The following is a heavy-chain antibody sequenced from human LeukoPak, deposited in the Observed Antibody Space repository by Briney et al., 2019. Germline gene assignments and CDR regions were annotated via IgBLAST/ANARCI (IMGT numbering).Heavy chain of an antibody. CDR3: AKDVGKWESLHFFDY. Sequence: GGSLRLSCLTSGFTLSTNAMSWVRQAPGKGLEWISGISGSGASPYYADSVKGRFTISRDDSRNTLYLQMNSLRGDDTAVYYCAKDVGKWESLHFFDYWGQGTLVTVSS. CDR2: ISGSGASP. CDR1: GFTLSTNA. D-gene: IGHD1-26*01. J-gene: IGHJ4*02. V-gene: IGHV3-23*01.